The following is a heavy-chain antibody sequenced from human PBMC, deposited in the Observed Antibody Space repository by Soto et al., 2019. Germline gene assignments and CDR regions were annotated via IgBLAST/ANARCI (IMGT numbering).Heavy chain of an antibody. D-gene: IGHD4-17*01. J-gene: IGHJ4*02. CDR3: AAGNDYAKIGY. Sequence: SETLALSVTVSGGSISSRGYYGSCIRQFPGKGLEWIGYISYSDSTDYNPSLKSRVTISADTSKNQFSLKLSSVTAADTPLPYCAAGNDYAKIGYSRQGAQVTVPS. V-gene: IGHV4-31*03. CDR2: ISYSDST. CDR1: GGSISSRGYY.